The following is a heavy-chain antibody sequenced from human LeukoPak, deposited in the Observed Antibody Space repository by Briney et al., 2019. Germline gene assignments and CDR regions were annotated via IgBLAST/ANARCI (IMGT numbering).Heavy chain of an antibody. V-gene: IGHV4-39*07. CDR1: GGSIRSSYYY. CDR2: IYDSGST. Sequence: SETLSLTCTVSGGSIRSSYYYWGWIRQPPGKGLEWIGSIYDSGSTYYNPSLKSRVTISVDTSKNQFSLKLSSVTAADSAVYYCARGSLAIFGVVIIGGSFDYWGQGTLVTVSS. J-gene: IGHJ4*02. D-gene: IGHD3-3*01. CDR3: ARGSLAIFGVVIIGGSFDY.